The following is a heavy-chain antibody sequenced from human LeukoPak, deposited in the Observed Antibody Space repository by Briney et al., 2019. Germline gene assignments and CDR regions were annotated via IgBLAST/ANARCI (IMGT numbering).Heavy chain of an antibody. CDR1: GGSFSSYY. V-gene: IGHV4-59*01. CDR3: ARNYYDSSGYYTDAFDI. J-gene: IGHJ3*02. Sequence: SETLSLTCAVYGGSFSSYYWSWIRQPPGKGLEWIGYIYYSGSTNYDPSLKSRVTISVDTSKNQFSLKLSSVTAADTAVYYCARNYYDSSGYYTDAFDIWGQGTMVTVSS. D-gene: IGHD3-22*01. CDR2: IYYSGST.